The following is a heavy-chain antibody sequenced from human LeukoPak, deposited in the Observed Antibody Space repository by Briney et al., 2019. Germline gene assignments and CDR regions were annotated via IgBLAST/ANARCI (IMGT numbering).Heavy chain of an antibody. D-gene: IGHD3-22*01. CDR1: GITLSNYG. CDR3: AKRGVVIRVILVGFHKEAYYFDS. CDR2: ISDSGGST. J-gene: IGHJ4*02. V-gene: IGHV3-23*01. Sequence: GGSLRLSCAVSGITLSNYGMSWVRQAPGKGLEWVAGISDSGGSTNYTDSVKGRFTISRDNPKNTLYLQMNSLRVEDTAVYFCAKRGVVIRVILVGFHKEAYYFDSRGQGALVTVSS.